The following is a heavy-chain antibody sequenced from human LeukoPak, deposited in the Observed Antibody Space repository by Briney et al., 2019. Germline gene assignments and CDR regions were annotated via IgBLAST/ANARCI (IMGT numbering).Heavy chain of an antibody. V-gene: IGHV4-59*08. D-gene: IGHD2-15*01. CDR1: GGSISSYY. Sequence: PSETLSLTCTVSGGSISSYYWSWIRQPPGKGLEWIRFIFYSGSTKYNSALKSRVTISVDTSKNQFSLKLSSVTAADTAVYYCARHPSAAASLDSWGQGTLVTVSS. CDR3: ARHPSAAASLDS. CDR2: IFYSGST. J-gene: IGHJ4*02.